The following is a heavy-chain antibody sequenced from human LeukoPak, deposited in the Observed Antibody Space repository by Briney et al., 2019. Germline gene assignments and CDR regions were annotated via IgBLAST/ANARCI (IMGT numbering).Heavy chain of an antibody. CDR1: GGSISSYY. J-gene: IGHJ6*02. D-gene: IGHD4-17*01. CDR3: ASGGLRMSAYYYYGMDV. V-gene: IGHV4-59*08. CDR2: IYYSGST. Sequence: PSETLSLTCTVSGGSISSYYWSWIRQPPGKGLEWIGYIYYSGSTNYNPSLKSRVTISVDTSKNQFSLKLSSVTAADTAVYYCASGGLRMSAYYYYGMDVWGQGTTVTVSS.